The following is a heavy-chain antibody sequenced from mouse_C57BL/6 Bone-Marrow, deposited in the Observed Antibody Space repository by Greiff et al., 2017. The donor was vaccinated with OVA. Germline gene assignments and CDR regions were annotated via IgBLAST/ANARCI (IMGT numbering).Heavy chain of an antibody. V-gene: IGHV5-17*01. CDR1: GFTFSDYG. Sequence: EVKLLESGGGLVKPGGSLKLSCAASGFTFSDYGMHWVRQAPEKGLEWVAYISSGSSTIYYADTVKGRFTISRDNAKNTLFLQMTSLRSEDTAMYYCARSLLGYFDYWGQGTTLTVSS. J-gene: IGHJ2*01. CDR2: ISSGSSTI. CDR3: ARSLLGYFDY. D-gene: IGHD4-1*01.